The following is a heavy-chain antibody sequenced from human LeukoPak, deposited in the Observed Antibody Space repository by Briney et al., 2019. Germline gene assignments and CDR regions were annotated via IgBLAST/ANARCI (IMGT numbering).Heavy chain of an antibody. CDR1: GFTFSSRDW. Sequence: GGSLRLSCVASGFTFSSRDWMTWVRQAPGKGLEWVSSISSSSSYIYYADSVKGRFTISRDNAKNTLYLQMNSLRAEDTAVYYCAKIPVADDYFDYWGQGTLVTVSS. V-gene: IGHV3-21*04. CDR3: AKIPVADDYFDY. D-gene: IGHD6-19*01. CDR2: ISSSSSYI. J-gene: IGHJ4*02.